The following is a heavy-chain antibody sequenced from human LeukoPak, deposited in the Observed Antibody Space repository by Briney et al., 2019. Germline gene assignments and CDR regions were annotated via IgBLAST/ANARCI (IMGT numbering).Heavy chain of an antibody. CDR3: AGDRRGKTPYGRYYFYAMDV. CDR1: VGSISSYY. D-gene: IGHD1/OR15-1a*01. CDR2: INHRGST. Sequence: PSETLSLTCTVSVGSISSYYGTWIRQPPGKGPEWIGYINHRGSTNYNPSLESRVTISVDTSMNQFSLTLSSVTAADTAVYFCAGDRRGKTPYGRYYFYAMDVWGKGATVTVSS. V-gene: IGHV4-59*01. J-gene: IGHJ6*04.